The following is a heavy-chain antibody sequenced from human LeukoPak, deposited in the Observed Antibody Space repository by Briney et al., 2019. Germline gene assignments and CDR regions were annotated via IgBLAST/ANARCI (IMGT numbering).Heavy chain of an antibody. CDR1: GFTFSSYE. J-gene: IGHJ3*02. D-gene: IGHD3-22*01. Sequence: GESLRLSCAASGFTFSSYEMNWVRQAPGKGLEWVSYISSSGSTIYYADSVKGRFTISGDNAKNSLYLQMNSLRAEDTAVYYCARDPPDYYDSSGYYQGGNAFDIWGQGTMVTVSS. V-gene: IGHV3-48*03. CDR2: ISSSGSTI. CDR3: ARDPPDYYDSSGYYQGGNAFDI.